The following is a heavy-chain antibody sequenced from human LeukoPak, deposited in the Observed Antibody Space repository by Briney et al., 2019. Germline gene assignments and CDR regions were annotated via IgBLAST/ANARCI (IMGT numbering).Heavy chain of an antibody. J-gene: IGHJ6*02. CDR1: GFTVSSNY. CDR2: IYSGGST. D-gene: IGHD1-14*01. V-gene: IGHV3-53*04. CDR3: ASPSTGYFNYYGMDV. Sequence: PGGSLRLSCAASGFTVSSNYMSWVRQAPGKGLEWVSVIYSGGSTYYADSVKGRFTISRHNSKNTLYLQMNSLRAEDTAVYYCASPSTGYFNYYGMDVWGQGTTVTVSS.